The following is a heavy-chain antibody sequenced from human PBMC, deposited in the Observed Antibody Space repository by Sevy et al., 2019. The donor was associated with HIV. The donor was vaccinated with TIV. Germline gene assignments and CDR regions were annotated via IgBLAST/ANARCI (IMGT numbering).Heavy chain of an antibody. CDR3: AKDLSRYYYGSGSYIDY. J-gene: IGHJ4*02. V-gene: IGHV3-30*02. Sequence: SLRLSCAASGFTFSSYGMHWVRQAPGKGLEWVAFIRYDGSNKYYADSVKGRFTISRDNSKNTLYLQMNSLRAEDTAVYYCAKDLSRYYYGSGSYIDYWGQGTLVTVSS. D-gene: IGHD3-10*01. CDR2: IRYDGSNK. CDR1: GFTFSSYG.